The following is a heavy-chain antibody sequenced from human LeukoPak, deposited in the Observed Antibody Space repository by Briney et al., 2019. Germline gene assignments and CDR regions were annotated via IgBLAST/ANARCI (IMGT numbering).Heavy chain of an antibody. J-gene: IGHJ4*02. V-gene: IGHV3-74*01. Sequence: GGSLRLSCAASGFTFSSSWMHWVRQAPGKGLIWVSRMNSDGRTTTYADSVKGRFTISRDNAKNTLFLQMNSLTADDTAVYYCVRGLNGNSDSWGQGALVTVSS. CDR2: MNSDGRTT. CDR3: VRGLNGNSDS. D-gene: IGHD2-8*01. CDR1: GFTFSSSW.